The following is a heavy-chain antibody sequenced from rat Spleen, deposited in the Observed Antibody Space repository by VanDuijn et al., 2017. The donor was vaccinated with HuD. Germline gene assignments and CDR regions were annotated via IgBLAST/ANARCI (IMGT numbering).Heavy chain of an antibody. Sequence: EVQLVESGGGLVQPGRSLKLSCAASGFTFSDHGMAWVRQAPTKGLEWVASISTSGGSTYYRASVKGRFTVSRDNAKSTLYLQMDSLRSEDTATYYCARHDYPGNPNWFAYWGQGTLVTVSS. V-gene: IGHV5S13*01. CDR2: ISTSGGST. CDR3: ARHDYPGNPNWFAY. J-gene: IGHJ3*01. D-gene: IGHD1-4*01. CDR1: GFTFSDHG.